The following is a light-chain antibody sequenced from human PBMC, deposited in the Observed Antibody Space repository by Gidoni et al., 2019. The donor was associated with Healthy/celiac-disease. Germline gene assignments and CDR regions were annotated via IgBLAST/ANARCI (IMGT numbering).Light chain of an antibody. CDR2: WAS. Sequence: IVLTHSPDSMPASLGERATINCKSSQSVLYSSNNKNYLAWYQQKPGQPPKLLIYWASTRESGVPDRFSGSGSGTDFTLTISSLQAEDVAVYYCQQYYSTPLTFGGGTKVEIK. J-gene: IGKJ4*01. CDR1: QSVLYSSNNKNY. CDR3: QQYYSTPLT. V-gene: IGKV4-1*01.